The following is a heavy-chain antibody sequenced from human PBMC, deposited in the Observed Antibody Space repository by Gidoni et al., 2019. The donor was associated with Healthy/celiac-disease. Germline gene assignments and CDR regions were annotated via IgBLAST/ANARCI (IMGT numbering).Heavy chain of an antibody. V-gene: IGHV3-23*01. D-gene: IGHD3-3*01. CDR2: ISGSGGST. CDR1: GFTFSSYA. J-gene: IGHJ4*02. Sequence: EVQLLESGGGLVQPGGSLRLSCAASGFTFSSYAMSWVRQAPGKGLEWVSAISGSGGSTFYADSVKGRFTISRDNSKNTLYLQMNSLRAEDTAVYYCAKVLRFLEWPGPHDYWGQGTLVTVSS. CDR3: AKVLRFLEWPGPHDY.